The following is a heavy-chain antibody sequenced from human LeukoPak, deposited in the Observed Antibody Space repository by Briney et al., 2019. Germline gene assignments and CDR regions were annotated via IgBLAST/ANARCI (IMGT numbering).Heavy chain of an antibody. D-gene: IGHD3-22*01. V-gene: IGHV3-21*01. CDR2: ISSSSSYI. J-gene: IGHJ3*02. CDR3: ARDDWKYYYDSSGYRDDAFDI. CDR1: GFTFSSYS. Sequence: GGSLRLSCAASGFTFSSYSMNWVRQAPGKGLEWVSSISSSSSYIYYADSVKGRFTISRDNAKNSLYLRMNSLRAEDTAVYYCARDDWKYYYDSSGYRDDAFDIWGQGTMVTVSS.